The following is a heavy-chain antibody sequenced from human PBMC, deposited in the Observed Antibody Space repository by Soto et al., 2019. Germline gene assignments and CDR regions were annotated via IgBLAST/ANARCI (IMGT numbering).Heavy chain of an antibody. CDR1: GFTFSNAW. J-gene: IGHJ6*02. CDR2: IKSKTDGGTT. Sequence: EVQLVESGGGLVKPGGSLRLSCAASGFTFSNAWMSWVRQAPGKGLEWVGRIKSKTDGGTTDYAAPVKGRVTISRDDSKYTLYLQMNSLKTEDTAVYYCTTDLGYCSSTSCSAYGMDVWGQGTTVTVSS. D-gene: IGHD2-2*01. CDR3: TTDLGYCSSTSCSAYGMDV. V-gene: IGHV3-15*01.